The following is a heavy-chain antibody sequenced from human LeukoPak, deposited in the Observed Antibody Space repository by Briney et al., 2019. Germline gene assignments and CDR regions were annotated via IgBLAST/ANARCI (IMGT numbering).Heavy chain of an antibody. CDR2: ISSSGSTI. J-gene: IGHJ6*02. D-gene: IGHD3/OR15-3a*01. Sequence: GGPLRLSCAAPGFTFISYIMNGVGQAPGKGREWVSYISSSGSTIYYADSVKGRFTISRDNAKNSLYLQMNSLRAEDTAVYYCARDDLGTSYFYYGMDVWGQGTTVTASS. V-gene: IGHV3-48*01. CDR3: ARDDLGTSYFYYGMDV. CDR1: GFTFISYI.